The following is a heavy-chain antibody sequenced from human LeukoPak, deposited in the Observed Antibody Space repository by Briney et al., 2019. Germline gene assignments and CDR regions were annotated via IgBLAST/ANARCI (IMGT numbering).Heavy chain of an antibody. Sequence: GGSLRLSCAASGFMFSSYAMTWVRQAPGKGLEWVSGIGGSGGSKYSADSVKGRFTISRDNSKSTLFLQMNSLRAEDTAVYYCAKSTGSKTYYFDYWGQGILVTVFS. J-gene: IGHJ4*02. CDR2: IGGSGGSK. D-gene: IGHD2-8*02. V-gene: IGHV3-23*01. CDR1: GFMFSSYA. CDR3: AKSTGSKTYYFDY.